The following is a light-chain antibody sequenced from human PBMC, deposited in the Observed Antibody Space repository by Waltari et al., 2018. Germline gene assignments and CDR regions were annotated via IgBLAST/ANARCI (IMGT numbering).Light chain of an antibody. Sequence: QSVLTQPPSASGTPGQRVTSSCSGSSSNIGSNTVNSYQQLPGTAPKLLIYSNNQRPSGVPVRFSGSKSGTSASLAISGLQSEDEADYYCAAWDDSLNGVVFGGGTKLTVL. V-gene: IGLV1-44*01. CDR2: SNN. CDR1: SSNIGSNT. J-gene: IGLJ2*01. CDR3: AAWDDSLNGVV.